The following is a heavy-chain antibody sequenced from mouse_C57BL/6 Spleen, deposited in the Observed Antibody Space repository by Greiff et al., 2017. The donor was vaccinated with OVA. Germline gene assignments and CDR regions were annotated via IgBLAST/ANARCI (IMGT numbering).Heavy chain of an antibody. J-gene: IGHJ3*01. CDR1: GFSLTSYA. CDR2: IWTGGGT. Sequence: QVQLKESGPGLVAPSPSLSITCTVSGFSLTSYAISWVRQPPGKGLEWLGVIWTGGGTNYNSALKFRLSISKDNSKSQFFLKMNSLQTDDTARYYCARSDYDRAWFAYWGQGTLVTVSA. CDR3: ARSDYDRAWFAY. V-gene: IGHV2-9-1*01. D-gene: IGHD2-4*01.